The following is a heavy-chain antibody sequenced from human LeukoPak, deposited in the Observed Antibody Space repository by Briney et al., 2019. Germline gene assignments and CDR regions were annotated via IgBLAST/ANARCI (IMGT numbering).Heavy chain of an antibody. CDR3: AKNYYDSSGYYFLYAFDI. CDR2: IWYDGSNK. Sequence: GRSLRLSCAASGFTFSSYGMHWVRQAPGKGLEWVAVIWYDGSNKYYADSVKGRFTISRDSSKNTLYLQMNSLRAEDTAVYYCAKNYYDSSGYYFLYAFDIWGQGTMVTVSS. V-gene: IGHV3-33*06. CDR1: GFTFSSYG. J-gene: IGHJ3*02. D-gene: IGHD3-22*01.